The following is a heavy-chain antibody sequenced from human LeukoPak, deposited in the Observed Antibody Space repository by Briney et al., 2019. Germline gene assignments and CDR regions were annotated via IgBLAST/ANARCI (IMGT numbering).Heavy chain of an antibody. CDR3: GKGFHDGLTRFCFDY. D-gene: IGHD1-1*01. Sequence: PGGSLRLSCAASGFTFNNYAMSWVRKAPGKGLEWVSAISNSGGSTFYADSVKGRFTISRDNSNNTLYLQMNSMRAEDTAVYYCGKGFHDGLTRFCFDYWGQGTLVTVSS. J-gene: IGHJ4*02. V-gene: IGHV3-23*01. CDR1: GFTFNNYA. CDR2: ISNSGGST.